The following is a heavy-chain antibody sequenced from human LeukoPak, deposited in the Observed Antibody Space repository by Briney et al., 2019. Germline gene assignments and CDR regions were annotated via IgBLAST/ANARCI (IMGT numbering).Heavy chain of an antibody. CDR1: GDTFSSYA. J-gene: IGHJ4*02. V-gene: IGHV1-69*04. CDR2: IIPILGIA. Sequence: GASVKVSCKASGDTFSSYAISWVRQAPGQGLEWMGRIIPILGIANYAQKFQGRVTITADKSTSTAYMELSSLRSEDTAVYYCAVKDSSGYSYYFDYWGQGTLVTVSS. CDR3: AVKDSSGYSYYFDY. D-gene: IGHD3-22*01.